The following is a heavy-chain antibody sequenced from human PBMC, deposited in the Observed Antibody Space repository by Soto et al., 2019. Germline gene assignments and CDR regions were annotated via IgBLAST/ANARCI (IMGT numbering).Heavy chain of an antibody. CDR3: AREAPMDV. V-gene: IGHV3-23*01. CDR2: IWSAGNT. J-gene: IGHJ6*02. Sequence: PGGSLRLSCAASGFTFNTYAMSWVRQAPGKGLEWVSVIWSAGNTYYADSVRGRFTISRDNSKNTLYLEMSSLRADDTAVYYCAREAPMDVWGQGTTVTVSS. CDR1: GFTFNTYA.